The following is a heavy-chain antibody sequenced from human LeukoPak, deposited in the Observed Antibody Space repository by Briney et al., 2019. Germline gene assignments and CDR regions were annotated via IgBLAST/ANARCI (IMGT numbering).Heavy chain of an antibody. D-gene: IGHD6-19*01. CDR2: IYSGGST. CDR3: AISSGWYLGNFDY. J-gene: IGHJ4*02. V-gene: IGHV3-53*01. Sequence: LEWVSVIYSGGSTYYADSVKGRFTISRDNSKNTLYLQMNSLRAVDTAVYYCAISSGWYLGNFDYWGQGTLVTVSS.